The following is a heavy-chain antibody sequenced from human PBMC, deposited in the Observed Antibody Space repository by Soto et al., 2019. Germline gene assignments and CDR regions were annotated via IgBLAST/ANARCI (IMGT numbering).Heavy chain of an antibody. CDR2: IWYDGSNK. J-gene: IGHJ4*02. Sequence: QVQLVESGGGVVQPGRSLRLSCAASGFTFSSYGMHWVRQAPGKGLEWVAVIWYDGSNKYYADSVKGRFTISRDNSKNTLYLQMNSLRAEDTAVYNCARDYHATPPYYYFDYWGQGTLVTVSS. CDR1: GFTFSSYG. D-gene: IGHD3-10*01. V-gene: IGHV3-33*01. CDR3: ARDYHATPPYYYFDY.